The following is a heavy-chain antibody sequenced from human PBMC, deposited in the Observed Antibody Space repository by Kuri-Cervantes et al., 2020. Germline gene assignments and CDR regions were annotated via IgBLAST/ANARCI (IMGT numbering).Heavy chain of an antibody. V-gene: IGHV3-30*19. D-gene: IGHD6-13*01. CDR2: IWYDGSNK. Sequence: SLKISFSAPGFTFSSYGMHWVRQAPGKGLEWVAVIWYDGSNKYYADSVKGRFTISRDNSKNTLYLQMNSLRAEDTAVYYCAREGASTEGHSSSWYRRGYFDYWGQGTLVTVSS. CDR3: AREGASTEGHSSSWYRRGYFDY. J-gene: IGHJ4*02. CDR1: GFTFSSYG.